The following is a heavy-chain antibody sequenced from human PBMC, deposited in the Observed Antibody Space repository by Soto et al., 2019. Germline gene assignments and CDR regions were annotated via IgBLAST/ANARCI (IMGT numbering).Heavy chain of an antibody. CDR3: AKLGLPVHGSEY. D-gene: IGHD2-2*01. CDR2: IDSSGRST. CDR1: GSSFSIYT. Sequence: PEGSLRLSCAASGSSFSIYTMTWVRQATGKRLEWVSSIDSSGRSTYYADPVRGRFTISRDNSKNTLYLQMNSLRAEDTAVYYCAKLGLPVHGSEYWGQGTLVTV. V-gene: IGHV3-23*05. J-gene: IGHJ4*02.